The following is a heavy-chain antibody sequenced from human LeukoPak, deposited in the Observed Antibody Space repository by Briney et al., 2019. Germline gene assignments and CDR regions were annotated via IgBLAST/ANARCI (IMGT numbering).Heavy chain of an antibody. CDR1: GFTFSTYA. CDR3: AREWSGFGELPDY. V-gene: IGHV3-23*01. D-gene: IGHD3-10*01. CDR2: ISGSGGST. Sequence: GGSLRLSCVASGFTFSTYAMSWVRQAPGKGLEWVSAISGSGGSTYYADSVKGRFTISRDNAKNTLYLQMNSLRVEDTAVYYCAREWSGFGELPDYWGQGTLVTVSS. J-gene: IGHJ4*02.